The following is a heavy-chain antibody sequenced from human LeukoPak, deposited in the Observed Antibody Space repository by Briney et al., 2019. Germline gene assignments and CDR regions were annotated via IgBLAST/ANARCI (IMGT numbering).Heavy chain of an antibody. V-gene: IGHV1-46*01. J-gene: IGHJ4*02. CDR2: IDPSGGTT. D-gene: IGHD1-26*01. CDR3: ARGLVVATSELDY. Sequence: ASVKVSCKASGYTFTSHYMHWVRQAPGHGLEWMGIIDPSGGTTSYARKFQGRVTMTRDTSTSTVYMELSSLRSEDTAVYYCARGLVVATSELDYWGQGTLVTVSS. CDR1: GYTFTSHY.